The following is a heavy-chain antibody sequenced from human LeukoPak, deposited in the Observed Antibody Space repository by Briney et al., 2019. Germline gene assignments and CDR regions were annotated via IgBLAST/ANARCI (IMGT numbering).Heavy chain of an antibody. V-gene: IGHV4-59*01. CDR2: IYYSGST. Sequence: SETLPLTCTVSGGSISGYYWSWLRQSPGKGLEWIGYIYYSGSTRYNPSLESRVTISVDTSKNQFSLNLSSVTAADTALYYCARERGHLDYSSGWSPGGLNYYGMDVWGQGTTVTVSS. CDR1: GGSISGYY. D-gene: IGHD6-19*01. J-gene: IGHJ6*02. CDR3: ARERGHLDYSSGWSPGGLNYYGMDV.